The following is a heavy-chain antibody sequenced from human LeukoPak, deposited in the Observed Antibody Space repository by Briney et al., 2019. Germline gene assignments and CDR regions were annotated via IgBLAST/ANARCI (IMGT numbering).Heavy chain of an antibody. V-gene: IGHV3-30*18. J-gene: IGHJ4*02. CDR3: AKYTAMVPPDY. CDR2: ISYDGSNK. Sequence: GGSLRLSCAASGFTFSSYGMHWVRQAPGKGLEWVAVISYDGSNKYYADSVKGRFTISRDNSKNTLYLQMNSLRADDTAVYYCAKYTAMVPPDYWGQGTLVSVSS. CDR1: GFTFSSYG. D-gene: IGHD5-18*01.